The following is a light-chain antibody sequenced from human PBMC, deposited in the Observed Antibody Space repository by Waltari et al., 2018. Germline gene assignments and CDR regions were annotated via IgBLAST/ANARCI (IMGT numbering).Light chain of an antibody. Sequence: QSALTQPASVSGSPGQSITISCTGTTSDVGAYNYVSWYQQHPGKAPRLMIFDVSNRPSGVSNRFSGSKSGNTAPLTISGLQAEDEADYYCNSYTSSSTLLFGGGTRLTVL. J-gene: IGLJ2*01. CDR2: DVS. V-gene: IGLV2-14*03. CDR3: NSYTSSSTLL. CDR1: TSDVGAYNY.